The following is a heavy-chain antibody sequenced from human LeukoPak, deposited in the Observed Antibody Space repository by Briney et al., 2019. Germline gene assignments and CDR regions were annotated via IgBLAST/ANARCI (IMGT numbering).Heavy chain of an antibody. CDR1: GFTFSGHY. CDR2: ISNNNRYT. CDR3: ARGPPFDY. J-gene: IGHJ4*02. Sequence: TGGSLRLSCATSGFTFSGHYMAWIRQAPGKGLEWISYISNNNRYTNYADSVKGRFTISRDNAKNSLYLQMDSLRAEDTAVYYCARGPPFDYWGQGTLVTVSS. V-gene: IGHV3-11*06.